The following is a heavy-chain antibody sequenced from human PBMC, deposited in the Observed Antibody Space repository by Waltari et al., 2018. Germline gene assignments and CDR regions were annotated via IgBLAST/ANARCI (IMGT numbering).Heavy chain of an antibody. CDR3: STRHY. V-gene: IGHV3-66*01. Sequence: EVQLVESGGDLVQPGGSLRLSCAASGFTVSNNYMSWVRQAPGKGLEWVSLIYSGGTPYYADSVKGRFTISRDKSNNTLYLQMNSLRAEDTSVYYCSTRHYWGQGTLVTVSS. J-gene: IGHJ4*02. CDR2: IYSGGTP. CDR1: GFTVSNNY.